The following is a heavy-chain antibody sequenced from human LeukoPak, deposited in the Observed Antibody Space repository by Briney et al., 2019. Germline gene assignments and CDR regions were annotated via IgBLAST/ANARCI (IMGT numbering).Heavy chain of an antibody. CDR3: ARYYGDHEGGFDY. V-gene: IGHV3-33*01. CDR1: GFTFSSYG. J-gene: IGHJ4*02. Sequence: GGSLRLSCAASGFTFSSYGMHWVRQAPGKGLEWVAVIWYDGSNKYYADSVKGRFTISRDNSKNTLHLQMNSLRAEDTAVYYCARYYGDHEGGFDYWGQGTLVTVSS. CDR2: IWYDGSNK. D-gene: IGHD4-17*01.